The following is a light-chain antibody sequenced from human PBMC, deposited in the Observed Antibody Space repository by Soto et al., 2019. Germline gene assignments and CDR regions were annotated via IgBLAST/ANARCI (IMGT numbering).Light chain of an antibody. CDR1: QSINNRY. V-gene: IGKV3-20*01. CDR3: QQFGSSPGFT. CDR2: AAS. J-gene: IGKJ3*01. Sequence: EIVLTQSPGTLSLSPGERATLSCRASQSINNRYLAWYQQKPGQAPRLLIYAASSRATGIPDRFSGSGSGTDFTPTISRLEPDDFAVYYCQQFGSSPGFTFGPGTKVDIK.